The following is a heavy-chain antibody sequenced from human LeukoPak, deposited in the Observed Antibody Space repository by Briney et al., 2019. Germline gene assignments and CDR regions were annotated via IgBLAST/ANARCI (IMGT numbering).Heavy chain of an antibody. CDR1: GFNFRTCA. Sequence: GGSLRLSCAASGFNFRTCAMTWVRQAPGKGLEWVSSIGSPEETYYADSVKGRFTVSRDNSKNTLFLQLNSLRAEDSAVYYCAKGAIPGISIWDYFAYWGQGALVTVSS. CDR2: IGSPEET. D-gene: IGHD7-27*01. J-gene: IGHJ4*02. V-gene: IGHV3-23*01. CDR3: AKGAIPGISIWDYFAY.